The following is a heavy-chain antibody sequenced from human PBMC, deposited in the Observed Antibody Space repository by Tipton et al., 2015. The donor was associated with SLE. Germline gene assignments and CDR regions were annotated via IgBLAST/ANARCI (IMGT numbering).Heavy chain of an antibody. CDR2: INHSGST. D-gene: IGHD1-1*01. CDR1: GGSFSGYY. J-gene: IGHJ6*03. V-gene: IGHV4-34*01. CDR3: ARVPGLERSYYYNFYMDV. Sequence: TLSLTCAVYGGSFSGYYWNWIRQPPGKGLEWIGEINHSGSTNYNPSLKSRVTISVDTSKNQFSLRLSSVTAADTAVYYCARVPGLERSYYYNFYMDVWGKGTTVTVSS.